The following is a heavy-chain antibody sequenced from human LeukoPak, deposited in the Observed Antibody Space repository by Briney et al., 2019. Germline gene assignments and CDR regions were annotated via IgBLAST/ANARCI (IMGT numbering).Heavy chain of an antibody. CDR1: GGSISSGSYY. Sequence: PSQTLYRTCTLSGGSISSGSYYWIWIHQPAGKVLVWIGRIYTSGSTNYNPALKSRVTISVDTSKNQFSLKLSSVTAADTAVYYCARHRSYQYYFDYWGQGTLVNVSS. J-gene: IGHJ4*02. D-gene: IGHD3-16*02. V-gene: IGHV4-61*02. CDR3: ARHRSYQYYFDY. CDR2: IYTSGST.